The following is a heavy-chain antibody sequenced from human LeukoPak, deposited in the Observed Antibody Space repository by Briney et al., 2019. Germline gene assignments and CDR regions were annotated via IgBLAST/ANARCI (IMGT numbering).Heavy chain of an antibody. Sequence: GGSLSLSFSASGFTFSDSWMHWVRQGPGKGPEWLSRTSKDGSDTVYSDSAKGRLTASRDNARNTVYLELTNLRPHDTALYYCARGGYSGSYYRFSWGRGTLVTVAS. CDR2: TSKDGSDT. CDR1: GFTFSDSW. D-gene: IGHD6-6*01. J-gene: IGHJ4*02. CDR3: ARGGYSGSYYRFS. V-gene: IGHV3-74*01.